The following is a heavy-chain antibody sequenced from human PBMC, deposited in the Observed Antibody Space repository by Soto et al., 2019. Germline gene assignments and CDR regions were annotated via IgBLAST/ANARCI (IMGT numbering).Heavy chain of an antibody. CDR3: ARDRLVAATSAPPYCYYGMDV. V-gene: IGHV3-21*01. CDR2: ISSSSRYI. J-gene: IGHJ6*02. Sequence: VGSLRLSCATSGFTFSSYSMNWVRQAPGMGLEWVSSISSSSRYIYYADSVRGRFTISRDNAKNSLYLQINSLRAEDTAVYYCARDRLVAATSAPPYCYYGMDVWGQGTTVTVSS. CDR1: GFTFSSYS. D-gene: IGHD2-15*01.